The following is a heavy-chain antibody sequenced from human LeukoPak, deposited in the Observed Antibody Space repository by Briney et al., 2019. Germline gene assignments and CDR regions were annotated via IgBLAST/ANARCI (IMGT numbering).Heavy chain of an antibody. Sequence: PWGSLRLSCAASGFTFSSYAMSWVRQAPGKGLEWVSTISGGGGTTYYADSVTGRFTISRDNSKNTLYLQMNSLRAEDTAVYYCANSRPSPDFWGGLEDYWGQGTLVTVSS. J-gene: IGHJ4*02. D-gene: IGHD3-3*01. CDR2: ISGGGGTT. CDR3: ANSRPSPDFWGGLEDY. V-gene: IGHV3-23*01. CDR1: GFTFSSYA.